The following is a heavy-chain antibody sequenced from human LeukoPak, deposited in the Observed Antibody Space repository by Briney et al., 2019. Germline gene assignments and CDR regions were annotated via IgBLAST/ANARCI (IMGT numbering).Heavy chain of an antibody. V-gene: IGHV3-48*04. Sequence: PGGSLRLSCEASGFTFSSRSMNWVRQAPGKRLEWVSYISSSGSSIYYADSIKGRFTISRDNAKNSLYLQMNSLRAEDTAVYYCARGRVTGDYVRDFDFWGQGTLVTVSS. CDR3: ARGRVTGDYVRDFDF. D-gene: IGHD4-17*01. CDR1: GFTFSSRS. J-gene: IGHJ4*02. CDR2: ISSSGSSI.